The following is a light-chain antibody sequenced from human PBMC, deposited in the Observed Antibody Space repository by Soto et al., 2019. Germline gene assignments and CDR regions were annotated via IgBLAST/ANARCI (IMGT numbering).Light chain of an antibody. J-gene: IGKJ4*01. Sequence: DIQVTHSPYSVSATVGDKVTITCRESQSISSYLSWYQQKPGKAPKLLINVASTLQSGVPSRFSGSGSGTDFTLAISSLQPEDFATYYCQQSSSTPQTFGGGSKVDI. CDR1: QSISSY. CDR2: VAS. CDR3: QQSSSTPQT. V-gene: IGKV1-39*01.